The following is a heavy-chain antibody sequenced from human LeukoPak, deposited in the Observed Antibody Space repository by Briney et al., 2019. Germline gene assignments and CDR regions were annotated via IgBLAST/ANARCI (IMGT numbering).Heavy chain of an antibody. J-gene: IGHJ3*02. D-gene: IGHD5/OR15-5a*01. CDR2: TYHSDYT. CDR3: ARDSKSTADAFDI. Sequence: SETLSLTCTVSGGSINSSHWWSWVRQSPGKGLEWIGNTYHSDYTNYNPSLKSRATISVDKSKNQLSLKVTSVTAADTAMYYCARDSKSTADAFDIWGQGTMVTVSS. V-gene: IGHV4-4*02. CDR1: GGSINSSHW.